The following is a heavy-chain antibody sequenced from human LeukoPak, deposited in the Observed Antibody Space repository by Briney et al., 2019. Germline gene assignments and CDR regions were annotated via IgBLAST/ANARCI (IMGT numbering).Heavy chain of an antibody. CDR1: GESFSGYY. V-gene: IGHV4-34*01. D-gene: IGHD3-10*01. CDR2: INHSGST. CDR3: ARGGLLWFGELQYYFDY. J-gene: IGHJ4*02. Sequence: SETLSLTCAVYGESFSGYYWSWIRQPPGKGLEWIGEINHSGSTNYNPSLKSRVTISVVTSKNQFSLKLSSVTAADTAVYYCARGGLLWFGELQYYFDYWGQGTLVTVSS.